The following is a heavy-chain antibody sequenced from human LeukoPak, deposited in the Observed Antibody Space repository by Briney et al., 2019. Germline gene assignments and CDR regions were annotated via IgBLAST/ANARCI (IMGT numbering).Heavy chain of an antibody. CDR3: AKDGVPNYYGSGSYLDY. Sequence: SGGSLRLSCAASGFTFSSYAMSWVRQAPGKGLEWVSAISGSGGSTYYADSVKGRFTISRDNSKNTLYLQMNSLRAEDTAVYYCAKDGVPNYYGSGSYLDYWGQGTLSPSPQ. J-gene: IGHJ4*02. D-gene: IGHD3-10*01. CDR2: ISGSGGST. V-gene: IGHV3-23*01. CDR1: GFTFSSYA.